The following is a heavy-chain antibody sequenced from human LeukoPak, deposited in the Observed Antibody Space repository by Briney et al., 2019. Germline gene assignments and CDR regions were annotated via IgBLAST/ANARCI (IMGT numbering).Heavy chain of an antibody. CDR2: ISSSGSTI. D-gene: IGHD3-10*02. Sequence: GGSLRLSCAASGFSFSNAWMSWVRQAPGKGLEWVSYISSSGSTIYYADSVKGRFTISRDNAKNSLYLQMNSLRAEDTAVYYCAELGITMIGGVWGKGTTVTISS. J-gene: IGHJ6*04. CDR3: AELGITMIGGV. CDR1: GFSFSNAW. V-gene: IGHV3-11*04.